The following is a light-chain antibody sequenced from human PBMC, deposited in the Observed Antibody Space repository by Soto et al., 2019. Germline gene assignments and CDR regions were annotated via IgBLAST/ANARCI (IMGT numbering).Light chain of an antibody. Sequence: QSALTQPASVSGSPGQSITISCTGTSSDIGGYNYVSWYQQHPGKAPKLIIYEVNNRPSGVSYRFSGSKSDSAASLTISGLQAEDEADYYCSSYSSSPIPVLFGGGTKLTVL. CDR3: SSYSSSPIPVL. J-gene: IGLJ2*01. CDR1: SSDIGGYNY. V-gene: IGLV2-14*01. CDR2: EVN.